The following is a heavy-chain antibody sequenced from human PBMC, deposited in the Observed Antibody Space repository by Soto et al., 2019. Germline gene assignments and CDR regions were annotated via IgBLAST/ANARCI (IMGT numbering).Heavy chain of an antibody. Sequence: LRLSCAASGFSFRSYYLNWVRQAPGRGLEWVSSISPSSSFLSYADSVKGRFTISRDNAKSSVHLQMNSLRAEDTAVYFCARVGTDYGSGSPYYSDYWGQGTLVTVSS. V-gene: IGHV3-21*06. CDR3: ARVGTDYGSGSPYYSDY. D-gene: IGHD3-10*01. J-gene: IGHJ4*02. CDR2: ISPSSSFL. CDR1: GFSFRSYY.